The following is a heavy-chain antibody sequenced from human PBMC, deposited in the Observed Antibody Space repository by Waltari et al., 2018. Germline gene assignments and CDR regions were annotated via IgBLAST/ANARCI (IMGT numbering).Heavy chain of an antibody. V-gene: IGHV4-39*07. CDR2: IYYSGNT. D-gene: IGHD6-6*01. J-gene: IGHJ4*02. CDR3: AREPSSEMGFDY. Sequence: QLQLQESGPGLVKPSETLSLTCTVPGGSISSSSYYWCWIRQPPGKGLECLATIYYSGNTFYNPSIKSRATLSIDTSKNQFSLKLSSVTAADTAVYYCAREPSSEMGFDYWGQGTLVSVSS. CDR1: GGSISSSSYY.